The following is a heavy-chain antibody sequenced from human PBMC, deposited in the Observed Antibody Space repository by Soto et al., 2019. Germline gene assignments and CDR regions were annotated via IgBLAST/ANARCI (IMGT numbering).Heavy chain of an antibody. J-gene: IGHJ4*02. CDR1: GFTFSSYS. V-gene: IGHV3-23*01. CDR2: FRTSGDGGTT. Sequence: EVQLLESGGGLVQPGGSLRLSCAASGFTFSSYSMSWVRQAPGKGLEWVSGFRTSGDGGTTYYADSVKGRFTISRDNSKNMLFLQMNSLRAEDTAIYYCATKVNSGPGSQSFDYWGQGTLVTVSS. D-gene: IGHD3-10*01. CDR3: ATKVNSGPGSQSFDY.